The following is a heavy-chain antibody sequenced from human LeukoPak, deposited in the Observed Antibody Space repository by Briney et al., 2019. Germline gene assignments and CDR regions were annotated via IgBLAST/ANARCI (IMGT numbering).Heavy chain of an antibody. CDR3: ARGSIGDAFDI. Sequence: GEPLKISCAASGFTFSSYSMDWVRQAPGKGLEWVSSISSSSSYIYYADSVKGRFTISRDNAKNSLYLQMNSLRAEDTAVYYCARGSIGDAFDIWGQGTMVTVSS. CDR1: GFTFSSYS. CDR2: ISSSSSYI. V-gene: IGHV3-21*01. J-gene: IGHJ3*02. D-gene: IGHD2/OR15-2a*01.